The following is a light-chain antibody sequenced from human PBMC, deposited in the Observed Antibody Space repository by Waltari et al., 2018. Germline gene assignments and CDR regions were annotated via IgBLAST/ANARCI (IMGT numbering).Light chain of an antibody. J-gene: IGLJ2*01. CDR3: SSRELSGHVV. CDR1: ILRTYY. CDR2: GKH. V-gene: IGLV3-19*01. Sequence: SSDLTQDPAVSVALGQTVRITCQGDILRTYYGNWCRQKPGQPPELVIDGKHTRPSGTPYRFSSSSSGNTASLIITGAQAEDEADYYCSSRELSGHVVFGGGTRLTVL.